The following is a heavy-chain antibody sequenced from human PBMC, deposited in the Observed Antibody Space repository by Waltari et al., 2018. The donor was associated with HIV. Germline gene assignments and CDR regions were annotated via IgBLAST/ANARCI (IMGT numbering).Heavy chain of an antibody. V-gene: IGHV1-2*02. CDR2: INPHSGGT. CDR3: ARGGPRNYYYYGWEV. CDR1: GYHPTDYH. Sequence: QVQLVQSGAEVKKPGASVKVSCKASGYHPTDYHLHWVRQAPGQGLDYVGWINPHSGGTKSAQKCYGRVTMTRDTSVKIAYMELRGLTSDDTAVYYCARGGPRNYYYYGWEVWGQGTTVTVSS. D-gene: IGHD3-10*01. J-gene: IGHJ6*02.